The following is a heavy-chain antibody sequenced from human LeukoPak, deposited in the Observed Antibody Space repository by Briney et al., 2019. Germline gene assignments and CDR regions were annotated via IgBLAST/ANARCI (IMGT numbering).Heavy chain of an antibody. D-gene: IGHD1-26*01. V-gene: IGHV3-23*01. CDR2: ITGSGGST. CDR3: ASRPLDETYYAVFDY. CDR1: GLTFSSHA. J-gene: IGHJ4*02. Sequence: GGSLRLSCVASGLTFSSHAMTWVRQTPGKGLEWVSGITGSGGSTYLADSVKGRFTISRDNSKNTLYLQMNNLRAEDTAVYYCASRPLDETYYAVFDYWGPGTLVTVSS.